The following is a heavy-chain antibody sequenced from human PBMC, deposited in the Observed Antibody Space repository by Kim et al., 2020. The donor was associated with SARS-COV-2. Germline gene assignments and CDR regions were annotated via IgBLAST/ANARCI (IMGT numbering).Heavy chain of an antibody. CDR3: ARDRGGGSYDGATY. Sequence: GGSLRLSCAASGFTFSSYGMHWVRQAPGKGLECVAFIRYDGNSKYYTDSVKGRFTISRDSSKNTLYLQMNNLRVEDTAVYYCARDRGGGSYDGATYWGQGTLVTVSS. CDR1: GFTFSSYG. CDR2: IRYDGNSK. J-gene: IGHJ4*02. D-gene: IGHD1-26*01. V-gene: IGHV3-30*02.